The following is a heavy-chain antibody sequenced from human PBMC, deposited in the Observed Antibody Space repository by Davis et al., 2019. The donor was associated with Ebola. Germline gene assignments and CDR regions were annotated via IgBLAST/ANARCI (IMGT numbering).Heavy chain of an antibody. D-gene: IGHD2-2*01. CDR1: GYSFTSYW. CDR2: IYPGDSDT. Sequence: GGSLRLSCKGSGYSFTSYWIGWVRQMPGKGLEWMGIIYPGDSDTRYSQSFQGQVTIPADKSNRIAYLQWSSLKASDTAMDYCAIGGSTSRNYYGMDVWGQGTTVTVSS. CDR3: AIGGSTSRNYYGMDV. V-gene: IGHV5-51*01. J-gene: IGHJ6*02.